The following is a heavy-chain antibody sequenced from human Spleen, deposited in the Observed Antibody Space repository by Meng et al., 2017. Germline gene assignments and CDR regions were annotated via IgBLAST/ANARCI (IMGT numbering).Heavy chain of an antibody. CDR2: MYYSGST. CDR1: GGSISSGGYY. Sequence: QGQLQQWGAGLLKPSETLSLTSPVSGGSISSGGYYWSWIRQHPGKGLEWIGHMYYSGSTYYNPSLKSRVTISVDTSQNQFSLKLSSVTAADTAVYYCAANRDGFDPWGQGTLVAVSS. V-gene: IGHV4-31*03. CDR3: AANRDGFDP. J-gene: IGHJ5*02.